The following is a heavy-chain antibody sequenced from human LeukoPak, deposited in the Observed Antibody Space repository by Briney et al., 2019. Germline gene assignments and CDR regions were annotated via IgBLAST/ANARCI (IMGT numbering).Heavy chain of an antibody. CDR3: ARSAVVGATRGNYFDY. V-gene: IGHV4-34*01. CDR1: GGSSGGYY. J-gene: IGHJ4*02. CDR2: INHSGST. D-gene: IGHD1-26*01. Sequence: PSETLSLTCAVYGGSSGGYYWSWIRQPPGKGLEWIGEINHSGSTNYNPSLKSRVTISVDTSKNQFSLKLSSVTAADTAVYYCARSAVVGATRGNYFDYWGQGTLVTVSS.